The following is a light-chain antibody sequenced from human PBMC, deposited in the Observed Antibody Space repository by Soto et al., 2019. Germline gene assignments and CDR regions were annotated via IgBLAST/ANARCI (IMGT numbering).Light chain of an antibody. J-gene: IGKJ4*01. CDR1: QNVNTW. V-gene: IGKV1-5*03. CDR3: HQYDSAPLT. CDR2: KAS. Sequence: DVQMTQSPSTLSASVGDRVTITCRASQNVNTWLAWYQQKPGRAPNLLIHKASTLETGVPSRFSGSGSGTEFTLSISSLQPDDFATYYCHQYDSAPLTFGGRTKVEI.